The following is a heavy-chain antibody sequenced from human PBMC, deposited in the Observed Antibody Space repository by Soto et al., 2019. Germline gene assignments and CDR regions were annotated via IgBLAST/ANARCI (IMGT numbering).Heavy chain of an antibody. CDR1: GFTFSNYW. CDR2: VNSAGSQS. CDR3: APGGYSYGWGY. D-gene: IGHD5-18*01. J-gene: IGHJ4*02. V-gene: IGHV3-74*01. Sequence: EVQLVESGGGLVQPGGSLRLSCVGSGFTFSNYWMHWVRQVPGKGPVWVSRVNSAGSQSSYADFVKGRFTVSRDNAKNTLYLEMNSLSAEDTAVYYCAPGGYSYGWGYWGQGTLVTVSS.